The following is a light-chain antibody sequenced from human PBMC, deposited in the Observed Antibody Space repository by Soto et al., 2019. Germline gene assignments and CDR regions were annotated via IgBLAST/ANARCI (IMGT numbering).Light chain of an antibody. CDR3: TSWTTSTTME. V-gene: IGLV2-14*01. CDR1: SSDVGAYNY. Sequence: QSVLTQRASVSGSPGQSITISCTGTSSDVGAYNYVSWYQQHPGKAPKLMIYDVNIRPSGVSNRFSGSKSGNTASLTISGLQAEDVADYYCTSWTTSTTMEFGGGTIVTVL. J-gene: IGLJ2*01. CDR2: DVN.